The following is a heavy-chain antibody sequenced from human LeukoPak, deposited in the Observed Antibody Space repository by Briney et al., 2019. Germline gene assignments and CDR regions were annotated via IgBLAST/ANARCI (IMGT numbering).Heavy chain of an antibody. V-gene: IGHV4-39*01. D-gene: IGHD3-3*01. CDR3: QSRFLEWLLDY. CDR2: IYYGGYT. Sequence: SETLSLTCTVSGGSISSNNYYWGWIRRPSGKGMEWIGSIYYGGYTYYNPSLKSRVTISVDTSKNQFSLKLSSVTAADTAIYYCQSRFLEWLLDYWGQGTLVTVSS. J-gene: IGHJ4*02. CDR1: GGSISSNNYY.